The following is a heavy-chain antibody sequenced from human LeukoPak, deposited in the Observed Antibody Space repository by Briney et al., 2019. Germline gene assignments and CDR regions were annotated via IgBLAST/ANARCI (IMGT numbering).Heavy chain of an antibody. V-gene: IGHV1-8*03. Sequence: ASVKVSCKASGHTFTDYYMHWVRQATGQGLEWMGWMNPNSGNTGYAQKFQGRVTITRNTSISTAYMELSSLRSEDTAVYYCARAGPESSSWYLRSYFDYWGQGTLVTVSS. CDR1: GHTFTDYY. D-gene: IGHD6-13*01. CDR2: MNPNSGNT. CDR3: ARAGPESSSWYLRSYFDY. J-gene: IGHJ4*02.